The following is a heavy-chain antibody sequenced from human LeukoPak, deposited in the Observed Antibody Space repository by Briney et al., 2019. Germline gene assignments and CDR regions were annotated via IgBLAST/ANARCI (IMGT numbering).Heavy chain of an antibody. CDR2: ISSSSSTI. CDR1: GFTFSSYS. V-gene: IGHV3-48*02. CDR3: AGAYYYGSGSYYSY. D-gene: IGHD3-10*01. J-gene: IGHJ4*02. Sequence: GGSLRLSCAASGFTFSSYSMNWVRQAPGKGLEWVSYISSSSSTIYYADSVKGRFIISRDNAKNSLYLQMNSLRDEDTAVYYCAGAYYYGSGSYYSYWGQGTLVTVSS.